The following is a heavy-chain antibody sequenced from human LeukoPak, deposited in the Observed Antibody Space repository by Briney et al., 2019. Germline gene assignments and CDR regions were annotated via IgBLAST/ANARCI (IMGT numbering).Heavy chain of an antibody. CDR2: ISSSSSSI. CDR1: GFTFTSVW. J-gene: IGHJ4*02. Sequence: PGGSLRLSCVASGFTFTSVWMSWVRQVPGKGLEWVSYISSSSSSIYYADSVKGRFTISRDNAKNSLYLQMNSLRDEDTAVYYCARDEDAFGGQGTLVTVSS. V-gene: IGHV3-48*02. CDR3: ARDEDAF.